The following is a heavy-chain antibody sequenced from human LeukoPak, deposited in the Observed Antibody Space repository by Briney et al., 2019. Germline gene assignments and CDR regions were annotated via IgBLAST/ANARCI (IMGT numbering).Heavy chain of an antibody. CDR2: IGGSNYYRGST. V-gene: IGHV4-39*02. CDR1: GASISSSAYY. Sequence: SETLSLTCTVSGASISSSAYYWGWIRQPPGKGLEWIGSIGGSNYYRGSTYYNPSLKSRVTIHVDTSKDQFSLKLSSVTAADAAVYYCAGDFGAGNADYWGQGTLVTVSS. D-gene: IGHD1-1*01. J-gene: IGHJ4*02. CDR3: AGDFGAGNADY.